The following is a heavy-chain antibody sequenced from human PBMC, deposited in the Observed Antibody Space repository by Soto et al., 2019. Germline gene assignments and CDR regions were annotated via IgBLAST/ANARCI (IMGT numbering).Heavy chain of an antibody. D-gene: IGHD2-2*01. CDR1: GGSISSFY. CDR3: ARDLGFCSSTSCDPWFDP. Sequence: SETLSLTCTVSGGSISSFYWSWILQSPGKGLEWIGYIYYSGSTNYNPSLKSRVTIAVDTSKNQFSLKLSSVTAADTAMYYCARDLGFCSSTSCDPWFDPWGKGTLVTVS. J-gene: IGHJ5*02. V-gene: IGHV4-59*01. CDR2: IYYSGST.